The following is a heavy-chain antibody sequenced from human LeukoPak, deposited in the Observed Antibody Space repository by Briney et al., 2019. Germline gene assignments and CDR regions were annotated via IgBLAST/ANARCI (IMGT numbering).Heavy chain of an antibody. V-gene: IGHV3-66*01. CDR2: IYSGGST. CDR1: GLTISRTY. Sequence: GGSLRLSCAASGLTISRTYMSWVRQTPGKGLEWVSVIYSGGSTYYADSVKGRFTISRDNSKNTLYLQMNSLRAEDTAVYYCARDLLEWYFDYWGQGTLVTVSS. J-gene: IGHJ4*02. CDR3: ARDLLEWYFDY. D-gene: IGHD3-3*01.